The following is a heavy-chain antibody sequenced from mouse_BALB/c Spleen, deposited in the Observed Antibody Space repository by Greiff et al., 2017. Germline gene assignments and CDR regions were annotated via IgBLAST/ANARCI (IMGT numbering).Heavy chain of an antibody. Sequence: KQSGPELVKPGASVKISCKASGYAFSSSWMNWVKQRPGQGLEWIGRIYPGDGDTNYNGKFKGKATLTADKSSSTAYMQLSSLTSVDSAVYFCARELAATGFAYWGQGTLVTVSA. CDR1: GYAFSSSW. CDR3: ARELAATGFAY. CDR2: IYPGDGDT. J-gene: IGHJ3*01. D-gene: IGHD1-2*01. V-gene: IGHV1-82*01.